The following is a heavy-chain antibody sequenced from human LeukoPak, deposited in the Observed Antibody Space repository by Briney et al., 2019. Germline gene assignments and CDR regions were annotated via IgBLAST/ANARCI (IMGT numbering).Heavy chain of an antibody. Sequence: PGGSLRLSCAASGFTFSSYSMNWVRQAPGKGLEWVSSISSSSSYIYYADSVKGRFTISRDNAKNSLYLQMNSLRAEDTAVYYCASAVGITDLGAFDIWGQGTMVTVSS. CDR1: GFTFSSYS. D-gene: IGHD1-26*01. CDR2: ISSSSSYI. V-gene: IGHV3-21*01. CDR3: ASAVGITDLGAFDI. J-gene: IGHJ3*02.